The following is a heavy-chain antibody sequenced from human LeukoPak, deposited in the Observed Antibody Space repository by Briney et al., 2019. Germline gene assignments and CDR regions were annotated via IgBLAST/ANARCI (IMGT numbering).Heavy chain of an antibody. J-gene: IGHJ5*02. CDR3: ARGQQWLVS. D-gene: IGHD6-19*01. V-gene: IGHV4-34*01. Sequence: SEILSLTCAVYGGSFSGYYCSWIRQPPGKGLEWIGEINHSGSTNYNPSLKSRVTISVDTSKNQFSLKLSSVTAADTAVYYCARGQQWLVSWGQGTLVTVSS. CDR2: INHSGST. CDR1: GGSFSGYY.